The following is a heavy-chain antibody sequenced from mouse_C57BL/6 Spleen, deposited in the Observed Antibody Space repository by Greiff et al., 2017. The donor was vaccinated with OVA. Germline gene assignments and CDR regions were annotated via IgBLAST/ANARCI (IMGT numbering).Heavy chain of an antibody. J-gene: IGHJ2*01. D-gene: IGHD5-5*01. CDR1: GYTFTSYW. CDR3: ASGDYLYYFDD. Sequence: VMLVESGAELAKPGASVKLSCKASGYTFTSYWMHWVKQRPGQGLEWIGYINPSSGYTKYNQKFKDKATLTADKSSSTAYMQLSSLTYEDSAVYYCASGDYLYYFDDWGQGTTLTVSS. CDR2: INPSSGYT. V-gene: IGHV1-7*01.